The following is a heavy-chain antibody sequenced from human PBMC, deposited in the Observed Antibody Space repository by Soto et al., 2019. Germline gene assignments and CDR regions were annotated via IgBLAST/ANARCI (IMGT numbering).Heavy chain of an antibody. Sequence: ASVKVSCKASGYTFTSYGISWVRQAPGQGLEWMGWISAYNGNTNYAQKLQGRVTMTTDTSTSTAYMELRSLRSDDTAVYYCARVKRQLDLYYYYYMDVWGKGTTVTVSS. CDR3: ARVKRQLDLYYYYYMDV. CDR1: GYTFTSYG. CDR2: ISAYNGNT. V-gene: IGHV1-18*01. J-gene: IGHJ6*03. D-gene: IGHD6-6*01.